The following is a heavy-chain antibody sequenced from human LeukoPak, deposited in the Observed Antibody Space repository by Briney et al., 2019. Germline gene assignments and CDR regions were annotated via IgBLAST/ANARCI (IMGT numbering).Heavy chain of an antibody. CDR3: AQSTLYCDFWSGYSNFDY. CDR1: GFTFSSYW. J-gene: IGHJ4*02. V-gene: IGHV3-74*01. D-gene: IGHD3-3*01. CDR2: INSDGSST. Sequence: GGSLRLSCAASGFTFSSYWMHWVRQAPGKGRVWVSRINSDGSSTSYADSVKGRFTISRDNAKNTLYLQMNSLRAEDTAVYYCAQSTLYCDFWSGYSNFDYWGQGTLVTVSS.